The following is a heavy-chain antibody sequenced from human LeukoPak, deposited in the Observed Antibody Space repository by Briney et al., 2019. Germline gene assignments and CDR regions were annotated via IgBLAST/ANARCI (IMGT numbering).Heavy chain of an antibody. CDR1: GGSISSYY. D-gene: IGHD3-10*01. V-gene: IGHV4-59*01. Sequence: PSETLSLTCTVSGGSISSYYWSWIRRPPGKGLEWIGYIYYSGSTNYNPSLKSRVTISVDTSKNQFSLKLSSVTAADTAVYYCARDRYYYGSGSYSWFDPWGQGTLVTVSS. CDR3: ARDRYYYGSGSYSWFDP. CDR2: IYYSGST. J-gene: IGHJ5*02.